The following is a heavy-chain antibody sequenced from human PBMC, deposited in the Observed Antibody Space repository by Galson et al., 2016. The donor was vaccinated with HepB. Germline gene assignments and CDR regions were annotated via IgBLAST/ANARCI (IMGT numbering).Heavy chain of an antibody. CDR2: IKPDGSEK. V-gene: IGHV3-7*01. CDR3: AALDHGRDV. Sequence: SLRLSCAASGFSFSTYWMTWVRQAPGKGLEWVANIKPDGSEKSYVDSVKGRFTISRDNAQNSLYLQMNSLRDEDTAVYYCAALDHGRDVWGQGTTVTVSS. CDR1: GFSFSTYW. J-gene: IGHJ6*02. D-gene: IGHD3/OR15-3a*01.